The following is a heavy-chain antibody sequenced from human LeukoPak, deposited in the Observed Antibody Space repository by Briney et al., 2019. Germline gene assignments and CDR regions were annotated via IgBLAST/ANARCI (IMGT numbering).Heavy chain of an antibody. D-gene: IGHD5-24*01. V-gene: IGHV1-18*01. Sequence: ASVKVSCKASGYTFTSYGISWVRQAPGQGVEWMGWISAYNGNTNYAQKLQGRVTMTTDTSTSTAYMELRSLRSDDTAMYYCARMEMATAIFDYWGQGTLVTVSS. J-gene: IGHJ4*02. CDR2: ISAYNGNT. CDR3: ARMEMATAIFDY. CDR1: GYTFTSYG.